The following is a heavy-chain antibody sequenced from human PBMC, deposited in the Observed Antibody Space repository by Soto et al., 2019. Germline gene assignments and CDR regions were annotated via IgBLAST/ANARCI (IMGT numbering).Heavy chain of an antibody. CDR1: GGSISSGGYY. J-gene: IGHJ5*02. V-gene: IGHV4-31*03. CDR3: ARVPLRDYVWGSYTRSFWFDP. Sequence: SETLSLTCTVSGGSISSGGYYWSWIRQHPGKGLEWIGYTYYSGSTYYNPSLKSRVTISVDTSKNQFSLKLSSVTAADTAVYYCARVPLRDYVWGSYTRSFWFDPWGQGTLVTVSS. D-gene: IGHD3-16*01. CDR2: TYYSGST.